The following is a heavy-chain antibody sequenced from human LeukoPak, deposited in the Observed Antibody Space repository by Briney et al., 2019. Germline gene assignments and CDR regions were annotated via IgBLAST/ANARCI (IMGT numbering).Heavy chain of an antibody. CDR2: IIPIFGTA. Sequence: ASVKVSCKASGGTFSSYAISWVRQAPGQGLEWMGGIIPIFGTANYAQKFQGRVTITADESTSTAYMELSSLRSEDTAVYYCARWVLIAVAGTSYFDYWGQGTLVTVSS. V-gene: IGHV1-69*13. D-gene: IGHD6-19*01. CDR3: ARWVLIAVAGTSYFDY. CDR1: GGTFSSYA. J-gene: IGHJ4*02.